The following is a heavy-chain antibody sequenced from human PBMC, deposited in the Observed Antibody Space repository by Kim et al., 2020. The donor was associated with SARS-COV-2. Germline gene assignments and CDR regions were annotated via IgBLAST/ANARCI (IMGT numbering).Heavy chain of an antibody. CDR2: IIPIFGTA. V-gene: IGHV1-69*13. Sequence: SVKVSCKASGGTFSSYAISWVRQAPGQGLEWMGGIIPIFGTANYAQKFQGRVTITADESTSTAYMELSSLRSEDTAVYYCATHRGYSGYDVAEWFDPWGQGTLVTVSS. J-gene: IGHJ5*02. CDR3: ATHRGYSGYDVAEWFDP. D-gene: IGHD5-12*01. CDR1: GGTFSSYA.